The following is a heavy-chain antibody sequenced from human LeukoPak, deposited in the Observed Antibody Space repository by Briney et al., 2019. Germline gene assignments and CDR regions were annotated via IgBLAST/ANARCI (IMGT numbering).Heavy chain of an antibody. CDR2: IKSKTDGGTT. CDR1: GFTFSNAW. V-gene: IGHV3-15*07. CDR3: SFGASGTRGFH. J-gene: IGHJ4*02. Sequence: GGSLRLSCAASGFTFSNAWMNWVRQAPGKGLEWVGRIKSKTDGGTTDYAAPVRGRFTISRDDSKSTLYLQMNSLKVEDTAVYYCSFGASGTRGFHWGQGTLVTVSS. D-gene: IGHD1-1*01.